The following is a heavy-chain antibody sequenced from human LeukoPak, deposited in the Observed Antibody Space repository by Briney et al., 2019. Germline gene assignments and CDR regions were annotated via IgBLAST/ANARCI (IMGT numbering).Heavy chain of an antibody. V-gene: IGHV4-38-2*02. CDR2: IYHSGST. Sequence: PSETLSLTCTVSGYSISSGYYWGWIRQPPGKGLEWIGSIYHSGSTYYNPSLKSRVTISVDTSKNQFSLKLSSVTAADTAVYYCARGLMVRGVIIRAFDIWGQGTMVTVSS. D-gene: IGHD3-10*01. CDR3: ARGLMVRGVIIRAFDI. J-gene: IGHJ3*02. CDR1: GYSISSGYY.